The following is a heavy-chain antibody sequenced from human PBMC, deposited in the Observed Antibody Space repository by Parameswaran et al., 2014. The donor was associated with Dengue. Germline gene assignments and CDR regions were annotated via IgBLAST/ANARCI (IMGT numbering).Heavy chain of an antibody. V-gene: IGHV3-7*01. J-gene: IGHJ5*02. CDR2: IKQDGSEE. D-gene: IGHD3-10*01. CDR3: ARRMVRGVISYWFDP. Sequence: VRQMPGKGLEWVANIKQDGSEEYYVDSVKGRFTISRDNAKNSLYLQMNSLRAEDTAVYYCARRMVRGVISYWFDPWGQGTLVTVSS.